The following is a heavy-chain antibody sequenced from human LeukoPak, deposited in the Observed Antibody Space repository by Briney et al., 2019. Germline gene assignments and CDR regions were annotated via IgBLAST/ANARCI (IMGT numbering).Heavy chain of an antibody. J-gene: IGHJ4*02. V-gene: IGHV3-23*01. CDR1: GFTFSSYA. CDR3: AKDDDDGDHVVVDH. Sequence: GGSLRLSCATSGFTFSSYAMGWVRQAPGKGLEWVSLISGSGGSTYYADSVKGRFTVSRDNSKNTEYLQMNSLRAEDTAIYYCAKDDDDGDHVVVDHWGQGTLVTISS. D-gene: IGHD4-17*01. CDR2: ISGSGGST.